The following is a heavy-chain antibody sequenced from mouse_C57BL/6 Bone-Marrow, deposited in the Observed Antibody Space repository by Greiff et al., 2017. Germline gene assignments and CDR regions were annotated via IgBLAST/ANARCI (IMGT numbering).Heavy chain of an antibody. Sequence: EVMLVESGGGLVKPGGSLKLSCAASGFTFSDYGMHWVRQAPEKGLEWVAYISSGSSTIYYADTVKGRFTISSDNAKYTLFLQKTSLRSEDTAMYYCARKAMDYWGQGTSVTVSS. V-gene: IGHV5-17*01. CDR3: ARKAMDY. CDR1: GFTFSDYG. J-gene: IGHJ4*01. CDR2: ISSGSSTI.